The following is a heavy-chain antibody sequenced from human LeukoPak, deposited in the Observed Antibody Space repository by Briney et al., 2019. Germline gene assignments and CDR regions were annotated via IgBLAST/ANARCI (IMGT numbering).Heavy chain of an antibody. V-gene: IGHV1-69*06. CDR3: VRGTDIVATIGGY. D-gene: IGHD5-12*01. J-gene: IGHJ4*02. CDR1: GGTFSSYA. Sequence: GASVKVSCKASGGTFSSYAISWVRQAPGQGLEWMGGIIPIFGTANYAQKFQGRVTITADKSTSTAYMELSSLRSEDTAVYYCVRGTDIVATIGGYWGQGTLVTVSS. CDR2: IIPIFGTA.